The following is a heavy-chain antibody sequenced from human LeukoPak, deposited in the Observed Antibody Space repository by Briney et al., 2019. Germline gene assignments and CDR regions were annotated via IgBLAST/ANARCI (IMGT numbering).Heavy chain of an antibody. Sequence: ASVKVSCKASGYTFTSYGISWVRQAPGQGLEWMGWISAYNGNTNYAQKLQGRVTMTTDTSTSTAYMELRSLRSDDTAVYYCARGGGGHCSSTSCPTPDYWGQGTLVTVPS. J-gene: IGHJ4*02. CDR2: ISAYNGNT. D-gene: IGHD2-2*01. CDR3: ARGGGGHCSSTSCPTPDY. V-gene: IGHV1-18*04. CDR1: GYTFTSYG.